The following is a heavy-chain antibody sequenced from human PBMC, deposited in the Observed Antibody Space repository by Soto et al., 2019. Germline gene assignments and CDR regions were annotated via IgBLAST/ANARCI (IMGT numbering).Heavy chain of an antibody. CDR2: IYGGDTT. J-gene: IGHJ4*02. Sequence: GGSLRLSCAVSGFTVSNIYMSWVRQAPGKALECVSVIYGGDTTYYADSVKGRFTVSRDDSKNTLYLQMNTLRPEDTAIYYCARDIPRAASYLDNWGQGTLVTVSS. CDR3: ARDIPRAASYLDN. CDR1: GFTVSNIY. V-gene: IGHV3-66*01. D-gene: IGHD6-25*01.